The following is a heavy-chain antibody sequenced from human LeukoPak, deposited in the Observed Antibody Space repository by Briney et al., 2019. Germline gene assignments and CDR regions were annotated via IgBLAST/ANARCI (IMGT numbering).Heavy chain of an antibody. V-gene: IGHV4-4*02. Sequence: PSETLSLTCAVSGGSISSSNWWSWVRQPPGKGPEWIGEIYHSGSTNYNPSLKSRVTISVDKSKNQFSLKLSSVTAADTAVYYCARDIEDYYDSSGYYGAFDIWGQGTMVTVSS. CDR2: IYHSGST. D-gene: IGHD3-22*01. CDR1: GGSISSSNW. CDR3: ARDIEDYYDSSGYYGAFDI. J-gene: IGHJ3*02.